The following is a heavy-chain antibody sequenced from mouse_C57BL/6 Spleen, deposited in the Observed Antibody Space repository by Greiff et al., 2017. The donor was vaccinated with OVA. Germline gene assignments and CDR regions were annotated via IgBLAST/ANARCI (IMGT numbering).Heavy chain of an antibody. Sequence: VQRVESGPGLVQPSQSLSITCTVSGFSLTSYGVHWVRQSPGTGLEWLGVIWRGGSTDYNAAFMSRLSITKDNSKSQVFFKMNSLQADDTAIYYCAKNDGNYAMDYWGQGTSVTVSS. V-gene: IGHV2-5*01. CDR1: GFSLTSYG. CDR2: IWRGGST. J-gene: IGHJ4*01. D-gene: IGHD2-3*01. CDR3: AKNDGNYAMDY.